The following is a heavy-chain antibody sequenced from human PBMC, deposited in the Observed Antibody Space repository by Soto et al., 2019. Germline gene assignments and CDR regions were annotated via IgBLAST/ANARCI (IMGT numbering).Heavy chain of an antibody. CDR1: GGSISSYY. CDR3: ARDLWFGELFSRFDP. D-gene: IGHD3-10*01. J-gene: IGHJ5*02. CDR2: IYYSRST. V-gene: IGHV4-59*01. Sequence: QVQLQESGPGLVKPSETLSLTCTVSGGSISSYYWSWIRQPPGKGLEWIGYIYYSRSTNYNPSLKSRVTISVDTSKNQFSLKLSSVTAADTAVYYCARDLWFGELFSRFDPWGQGTLVTVSS.